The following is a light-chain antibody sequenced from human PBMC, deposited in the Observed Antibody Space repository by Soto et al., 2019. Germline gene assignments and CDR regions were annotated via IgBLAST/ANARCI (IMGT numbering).Light chain of an antibody. J-gene: IGLJ1*01. CDR1: SGDVGSFNL. Sequence: QSVLTQPASVSGSPGQSITISCTGTSGDVGSFNLVSWYQQHPGKAPKLIIYEGSKRPSGVFNRFSGSKSGNTASLTISGLQAEDEADYYCCSYAGSNTFDVFGTGTKVTVL. CDR2: EGS. V-gene: IGLV2-23*03. CDR3: CSYAGSNTFDV.